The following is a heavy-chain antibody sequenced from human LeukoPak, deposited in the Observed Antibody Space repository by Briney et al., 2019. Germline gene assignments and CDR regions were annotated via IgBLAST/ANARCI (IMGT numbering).Heavy chain of an antibody. Sequence: ASVKVSCKASGGTFSSYAISWVRQAPGQGLEWMGWISAYNGNTNYAQKLQGRVTMTTDTSTSTAYMELRSLRSDDTAVYYCAREGYCSSTSCRARYYYYGMDVWGQGTTVTVSS. CDR2: ISAYNGNT. V-gene: IGHV1-18*01. D-gene: IGHD2-2*01. CDR1: GGTFSSYA. J-gene: IGHJ6*02. CDR3: AREGYCSSTSCRARYYYYGMDV.